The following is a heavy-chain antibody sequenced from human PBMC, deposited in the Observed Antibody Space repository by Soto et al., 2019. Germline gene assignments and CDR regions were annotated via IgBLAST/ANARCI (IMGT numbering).Heavy chain of an antibody. CDR3: ARGVRYFDY. D-gene: IGHD3-10*01. Sequence: SETLSLTCTVSGGSISSDVYYWSWIRQPSGKGLEWIGYIYYSGSTNYNPSLKSRVTISVDTSKNQFSLKLSSVTAADTAVYYCARGVRYFDYWGQGTLVTVSS. CDR2: IYYSGST. J-gene: IGHJ4*02. CDR1: GGSISSDVYY. V-gene: IGHV4-61*08.